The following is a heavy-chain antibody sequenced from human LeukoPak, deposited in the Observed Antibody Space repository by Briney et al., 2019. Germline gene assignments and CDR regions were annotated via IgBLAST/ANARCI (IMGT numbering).Heavy chain of an antibody. CDR2: IYYSGST. V-gene: IGHV4-39*07. Sequence: SETLSLTCTVSGGSISSSSYYWGWIRQPPGKGLEWIGSIYYSGSTYYNPSLKSRVTISVDTSKNQFSLKLSSVTAADTAVYYCARDPAMVEYNWFDPWGQGTLVTVSS. J-gene: IGHJ5*02. D-gene: IGHD5-18*01. CDR3: ARDPAMVEYNWFDP. CDR1: GGSISSSSYY.